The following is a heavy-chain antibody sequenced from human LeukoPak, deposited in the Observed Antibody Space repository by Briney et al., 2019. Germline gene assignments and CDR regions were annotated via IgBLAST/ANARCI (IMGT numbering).Heavy chain of an antibody. D-gene: IGHD3-10*01. Sequence: SEILSFTYAVYGGSFSGYYWSWIRQPPGKGLEWVGEINHSGSTNYNPSLKSRVTISVDTSKNQFSLKLSSVTAADTAVYYCARSLLFGLRRLDYWGQGTLVTVSS. CDR3: ARSLLFGLRRLDY. V-gene: IGHV4-34*01. CDR2: INHSGST. J-gene: IGHJ4*02. CDR1: GGSFSGYY.